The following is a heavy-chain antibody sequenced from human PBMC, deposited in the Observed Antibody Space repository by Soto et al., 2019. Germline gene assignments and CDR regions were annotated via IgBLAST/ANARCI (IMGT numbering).Heavy chain of an antibody. J-gene: IGHJ4*02. CDR1: GFTFSSYW. Sequence: EVQLVESGGVLVQPGGSLRLSCAASGFTFSSYWMHWVRQAPGKGPVWVSRINIDGSSTSYADSVKGRFTISRDNAENTLYLQMNSLRAEDTAVYYCARTLGATTNYWGQGTLVTVSS. V-gene: IGHV3-74*01. CDR3: ARTLGATTNY. D-gene: IGHD1-26*01. CDR2: INIDGSST.